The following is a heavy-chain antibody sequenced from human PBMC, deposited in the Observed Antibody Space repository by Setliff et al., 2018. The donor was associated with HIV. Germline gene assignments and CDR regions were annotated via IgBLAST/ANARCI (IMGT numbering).Heavy chain of an antibody. CDR3: AREIVTLYTGGHYLYGIDV. Sequence: GASVKVSCKASGYTFTGYYMHWVRQAPGQGLEWMGWINPNSGGTNYAQKFQGRVTMTRDTSISTAYMELNSLRAGDTAVYYCAREIVTLYTGGHYLYGIDVWGQGTAVTVSS. J-gene: IGHJ6*02. CDR2: INPNSGGT. CDR1: GYTFTGYY. D-gene: IGHD3-22*01. V-gene: IGHV1-2*02.